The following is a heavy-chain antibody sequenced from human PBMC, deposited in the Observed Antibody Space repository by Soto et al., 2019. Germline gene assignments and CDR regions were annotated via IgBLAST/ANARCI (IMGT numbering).Heavy chain of an antibody. D-gene: IGHD3-3*01. CDR3: ARGGGTILAPLP. CDR2: INPNSGAT. V-gene: IGHV1-2*02. Sequence: QVQLVQSGAEVKKPGASVKVSCRASGYTFTGYFMHWVRQAPGQGFEWMGWINPNSGATKYAQKFQGRVTLSRDTSIRTAYMELSGLRSDDTAVYYCARGGGTILAPLPWGQGTLVTVSS. CDR1: GYTFTGYF. J-gene: IGHJ5*02.